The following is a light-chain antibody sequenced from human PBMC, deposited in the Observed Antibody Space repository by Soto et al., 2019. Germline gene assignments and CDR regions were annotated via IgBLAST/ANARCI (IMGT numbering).Light chain of an antibody. CDR1: SSGVGAYDY. V-gene: IGLV2-8*01. Sequence: QSALTQPPSASGSPGQSVTISCSGTSSGVGAYDYVSWYQQHPGKVPKLIIYEVSKRPSGVPDRFSGSKSGNTASLTVSGLQAEDEADYYCSSYAGSNNLNVFGTGTKVTVL. CDR3: SSYAGSNNLNV. J-gene: IGLJ1*01. CDR2: EVS.